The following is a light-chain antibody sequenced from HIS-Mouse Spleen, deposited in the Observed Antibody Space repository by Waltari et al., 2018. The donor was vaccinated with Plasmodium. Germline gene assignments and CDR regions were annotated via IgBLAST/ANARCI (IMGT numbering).Light chain of an antibody. Sequence: QLVLTQSPSASASLGASVKLTCTLSSGHSSYAIAWHQQQPEKGPRYWMKLNSDGSHSKGDGIPDRFSGSSSGAERYLTISRLQSEDEADYYCQTWGTGMGVFGGGTKLTVL. CDR1: SGHSSYA. V-gene: IGLV4-69*01. J-gene: IGLJ2*01. CDR3: QTWGTGMGV. CDR2: LNSDGSH.